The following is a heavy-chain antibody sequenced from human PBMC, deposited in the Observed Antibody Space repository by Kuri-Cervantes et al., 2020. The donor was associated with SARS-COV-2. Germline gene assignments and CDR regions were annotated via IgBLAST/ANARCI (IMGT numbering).Heavy chain of an antibody. D-gene: IGHD1-1*01. CDR2: IRYDGSNK. Sequence: GESLKISCAASGFTFSSYGMHWVRQAPGKGLEWVAFIRYDGSNKYYADSVKGRFTISRDNSKNTLYLQMHSLRADDTAVYYCAKEKQAGKEGLLSFDYWGQGTLVTVSS. J-gene: IGHJ4*02. V-gene: IGHV3-30*02. CDR3: AKEKQAGKEGLLSFDY. CDR1: GFTFSSYG.